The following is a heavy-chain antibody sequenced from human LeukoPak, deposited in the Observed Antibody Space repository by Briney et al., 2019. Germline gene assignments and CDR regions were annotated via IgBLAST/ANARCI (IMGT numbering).Heavy chain of an antibody. CDR3: AKDGFTYYYYMDV. Sequence: HSGRSLRLSCAASGFTFDDYAMHWVRQAPGKGLEWVSGISWNSGSIGYADSVKGRFTISRDNAKNSLYLQMNSLRAEDTALYYCAKDGFTYYYYMDVWGKGTTVTVSS. CDR2: ISWNSGSI. V-gene: IGHV3-9*01. CDR1: GFTFDDYA. J-gene: IGHJ6*03.